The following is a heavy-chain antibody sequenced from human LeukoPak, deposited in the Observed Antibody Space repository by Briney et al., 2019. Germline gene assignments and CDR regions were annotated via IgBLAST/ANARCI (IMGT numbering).Heavy chain of an antibody. J-gene: IGHJ4*02. Sequence: SETLSLTCAVYGGSCSGYYWTWIRQPPGTGLEWIGDINHSESANYNPSLKSRVTISVDTSKNQFSLKLSSVTAADTAVYYCARPPDYRITMVRGVIPRDYWGQGTLVTVSS. D-gene: IGHD3-10*01. CDR1: GGSCSGYY. CDR2: INHSESA. CDR3: ARPPDYRITMVRGVIPRDY. V-gene: IGHV4-34*01.